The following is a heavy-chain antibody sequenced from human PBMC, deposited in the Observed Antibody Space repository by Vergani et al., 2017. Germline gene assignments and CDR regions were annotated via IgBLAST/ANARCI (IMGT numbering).Heavy chain of an antibody. D-gene: IGHD6-19*01. V-gene: IGHV1-18*01. CDR2: LIAYNGNT. J-gene: IGHJ4*02. CDR1: GYTFASYG. Sequence: QVQLVQSGAEVKKPGASVKVSCKASGYTFASYGFSWVRQAPGQGLEWMGWLIAYNGNTNYPQKLQGRVTLTTETSTSTAYMELKGLRSDDTAVYYCARVAGSPFDYWGQGTLVTVSS. CDR3: ARVAGSPFDY.